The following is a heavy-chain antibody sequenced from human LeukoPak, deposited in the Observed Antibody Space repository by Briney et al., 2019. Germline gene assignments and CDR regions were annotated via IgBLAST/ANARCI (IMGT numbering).Heavy chain of an antibody. CDR3: ARDQDSQIRGHHYGYVY. CDR1: GYTFISYD. Sequence: GASVKVSCKASGYTFISYDINWVRQATGQGLEWMGWMNPNSGNTGYAQKFQGRVTMTRNTSISTAYMELSSLRSDDTAVYYCARDQDSQIRGHHYGYVYWGQGTLVAVSS. D-gene: IGHD5-18*01. CDR2: MNPNSGNT. J-gene: IGHJ4*02. V-gene: IGHV1-8*01.